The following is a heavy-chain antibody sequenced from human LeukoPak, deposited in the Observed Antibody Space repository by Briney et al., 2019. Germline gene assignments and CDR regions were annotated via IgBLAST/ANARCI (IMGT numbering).Heavy chain of an antibody. CDR3: ARDSHDSSGYSLGAFDI. Sequence: GGSLRLSCAASGFTFSSYDMHWVRQATGKGLEWVSAIGTAGDTYYPGSVEGRFTISRENAKNSLYLQMNSLRAEDTAVYYCARDSHDSSGYSLGAFDIWGQGTMVTVSS. D-gene: IGHD3-22*01. J-gene: IGHJ3*02. CDR1: GFTFSSYD. V-gene: IGHV3-13*01. CDR2: IGTAGDT.